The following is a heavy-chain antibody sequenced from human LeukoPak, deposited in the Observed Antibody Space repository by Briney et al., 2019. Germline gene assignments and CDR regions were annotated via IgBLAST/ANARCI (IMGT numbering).Heavy chain of an antibody. J-gene: IGHJ6*02. D-gene: IGHD2-15*01. CDR1: GGSISSGGYY. CDR3: ARDRYCSGGSCYRAAQNYGMDV. CDR2: IYYSGST. Sequence: PSQTLSLTCTVSGGSISSGGYYWSWIRQHPGKGLEWVGYIYYSGSTYYNPSLKNRVTISVDTSKNQFSLKLSSVTAADTAVYYCARDRYCSGGSCYRAAQNYGMDVWGQGTTVTVSS. V-gene: IGHV4-31*03.